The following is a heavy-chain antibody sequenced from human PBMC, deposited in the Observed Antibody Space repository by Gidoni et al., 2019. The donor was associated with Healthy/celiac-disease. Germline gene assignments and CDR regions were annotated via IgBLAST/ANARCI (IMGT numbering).Heavy chain of an antibody. CDR2: ISYDGSNK. D-gene: IGHD3-22*01. V-gene: IGHV3-30-3*01. J-gene: IGHJ4*02. Sequence: QVQLVESGGGVVQPGRSLRLSCAASGFPFSSYAMHWVRQAPGKGLGWVAVISYDGSNKYYADSVKGRFTISRDNSKNTLYLQMNSLRAEDTAVYYCARDDDSSGYYRYWGQGTLVTVSS. CDR3: ARDDDSSGYYRY. CDR1: GFPFSSYA.